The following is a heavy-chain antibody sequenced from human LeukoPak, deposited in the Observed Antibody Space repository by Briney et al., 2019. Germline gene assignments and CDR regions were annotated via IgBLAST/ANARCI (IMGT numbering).Heavy chain of an antibody. CDR3: ARTAMVLHHFDY. D-gene: IGHD5-18*01. CDR2: IQYDGSNK. CDR1: GFTFNAYG. J-gene: IGHJ4*02. Sequence: GGSLRLSCATSGFTFNAYGMHWVRQAPGKGLEWVAFIQYDGSNKYYADSVKGRFTISRDNSKNTLYLQMSSLRPEDTAVYYCARTAMVLHHFDYWGQGTLVTVSS. V-gene: IGHV3-30*02.